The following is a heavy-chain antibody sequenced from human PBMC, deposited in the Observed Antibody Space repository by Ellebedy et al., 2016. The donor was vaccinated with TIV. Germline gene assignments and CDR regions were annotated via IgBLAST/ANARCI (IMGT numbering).Heavy chain of an antibody. CDR2: ITSADDT. D-gene: IGHD5-24*01. CDR1: GFTFSSHD. V-gene: IGHV3-13*01. Sequence: PGGSLRLSCAASGFTFSSHDMHWVRQPTGKGLEWVSGITSADDTYYLGSVKGRFIISRDSAKNSLYLQMNSLRAEDTAVYYCARATSGFDYWGQGALATVSS. J-gene: IGHJ4*02. CDR3: ARATSGFDY.